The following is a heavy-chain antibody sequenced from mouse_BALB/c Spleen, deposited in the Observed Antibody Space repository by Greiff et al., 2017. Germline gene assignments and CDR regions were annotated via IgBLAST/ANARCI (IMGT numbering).Heavy chain of an antibody. Sequence: EVQLVESGGGLVQPGGSLRLSCATSGFTFTDYYMSWVRQPPGKALEWLGFIRNKANGYTTEYSASVKGRFTISRDNSQSILYLQMNTLRAEDSATYYCARFITTGAMDYWGQGTSVTVSS. V-gene: IGHV7-3*02. CDR2: IRNKANGYTT. D-gene: IGHD1-1*01. CDR1: GFTFTDYY. J-gene: IGHJ4*01. CDR3: ARFITTGAMDY.